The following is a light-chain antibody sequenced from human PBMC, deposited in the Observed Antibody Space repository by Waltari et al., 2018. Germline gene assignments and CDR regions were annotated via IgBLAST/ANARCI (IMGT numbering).Light chain of an antibody. J-gene: IGKJ1*01. CDR1: QSVGSSS. CDR3: QQHGTLPAT. V-gene: IGKV3-20*01. Sequence: EIVLTPSPGTASLSPGESVTLSCRASQSVGSSSLAWYQQKPGKAPRLVIYRASRRANGIPARFSGSGSGTDFSLTISRLEPEDFAVYYCQQHGTLPATFGQGTKVEIK. CDR2: RAS.